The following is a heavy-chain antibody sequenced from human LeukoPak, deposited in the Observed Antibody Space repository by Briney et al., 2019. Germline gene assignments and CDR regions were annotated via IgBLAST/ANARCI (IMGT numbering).Heavy chain of an antibody. V-gene: IGHV3-30*03. CDR3: ARATNYYDSSGYLYYFDY. CDR1: GFTFSSYG. D-gene: IGHD3-22*01. Sequence: GRSLRLSCAASGFTFSSYGMHWVRQAPGKGLEWVAVISYDGSNKYYADSVKGRFTISRDNSKNTLSLQMNSLRAEDTAVYYCARATNYYDSSGYLYYFDYWGQGTLVTVSS. J-gene: IGHJ4*02. CDR2: ISYDGSNK.